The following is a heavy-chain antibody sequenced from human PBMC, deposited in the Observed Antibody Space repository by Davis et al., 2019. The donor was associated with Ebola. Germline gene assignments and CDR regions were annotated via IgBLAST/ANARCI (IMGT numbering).Heavy chain of an antibody. CDR1: GFTFSSYG. CDR3: ARDGGSGWYWYFDL. J-gene: IGHJ2*01. D-gene: IGHD6-19*01. V-gene: IGHV3-30*02. Sequence: GESLKISCAASGFTFSSYGMHWVRQAPGKGLEWVAFIRYDGSNKYYADSVKGRFTISRDNSKNTLYLQKNSLRAEDTAVYYCARDGGSGWYWYFDLWGRGTLVTVSS. CDR2: IRYDGSNK.